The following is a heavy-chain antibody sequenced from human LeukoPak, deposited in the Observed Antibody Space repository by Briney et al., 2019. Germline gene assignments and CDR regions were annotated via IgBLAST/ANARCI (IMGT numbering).Heavy chain of an antibody. D-gene: IGHD3-22*01. Sequence: GGSLRLSCAASGSTFSSYWMSWVRQAPGKGLEWVANIKQDGSGKSYVDSVKGRFTISRDNAKNSLYLQMNSLRAEDTAVYYCARDGQYYYDSSGYYDPSSYWGQGTLVTVSS. CDR2: IKQDGSGK. J-gene: IGHJ4*02. CDR1: GSTFSSYW. V-gene: IGHV3-7*01. CDR3: ARDGQYYYDSSGYYDPSSY.